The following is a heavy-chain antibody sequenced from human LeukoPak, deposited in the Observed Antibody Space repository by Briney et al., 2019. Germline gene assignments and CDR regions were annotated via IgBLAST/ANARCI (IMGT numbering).Heavy chain of an antibody. Sequence: ASVKVSCKASGGTFSSYAISWVRQAPGQGLEWMGRIIPIFGIANYAQKFQGRVTITADKSTSTAYMELSSLRSEDTAVYYCARDHQSAVAGTDWFDPWGQGTLVTVSS. D-gene: IGHD6-19*01. J-gene: IGHJ5*02. V-gene: IGHV1-69*04. CDR2: IIPIFGIA. CDR1: GGTFSSYA. CDR3: ARDHQSAVAGTDWFDP.